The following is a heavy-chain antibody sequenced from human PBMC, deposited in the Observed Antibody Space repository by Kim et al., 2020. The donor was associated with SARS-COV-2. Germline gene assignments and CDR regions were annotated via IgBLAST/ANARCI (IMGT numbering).Heavy chain of an antibody. V-gene: IGHV3-30*18. Sequence: GGSLRLSCAASGFTFSSYGIHWVRQAPGKGLEWVAVISYYGSNKYYADSVKGRFTISRDNSKKTLYLQMNSLIAEDTAVYYCAKDDQNGDYIDCWGQGTL. CDR2: ISYYGSNK. D-gene: IGHD4-17*01. CDR3: AKDDQNGDYIDC. J-gene: IGHJ4*02. CDR1: GFTFSSYG.